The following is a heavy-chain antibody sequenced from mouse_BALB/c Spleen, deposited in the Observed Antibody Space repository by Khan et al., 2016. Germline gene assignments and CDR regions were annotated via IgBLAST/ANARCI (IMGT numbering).Heavy chain of an antibody. CDR3: ARSDGYFDY. V-gene: IGHV14-1*02. J-gene: IGHJ2*01. CDR1: GFNIKDYY. CDR2: IDPENGNT. D-gene: IGHD2-3*01. Sequence: VQLQQSGAELVRPGALVKLSCKASGFNIKDYYMHWVKQRPEQGLEWIGWIDPENGNTIYDPKFQGKASITADTSSNTAYLQLSSLTSEDTAVYYGARSDGYFDYWGHGTTLTVSS.